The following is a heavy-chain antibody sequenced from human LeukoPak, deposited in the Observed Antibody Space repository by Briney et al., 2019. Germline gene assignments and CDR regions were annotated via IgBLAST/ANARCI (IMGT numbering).Heavy chain of an antibody. CDR2: INPNSGGT. CDR3: YVDIVATIGPTFDY. D-gene: IGHD5-12*01. J-gene: IGHJ4*02. Sequence: ASVKVSCKASGYTFTGYYMHWVRQAPGKGFGWLGWINPNSGGTNYAQKFQGRVTMTRDTSISTAYMELSRLRSDDTAVYYCYVDIVATIGPTFDYWGQGTLVTVSS. CDR1: GYTFTGYY. V-gene: IGHV1-2*02.